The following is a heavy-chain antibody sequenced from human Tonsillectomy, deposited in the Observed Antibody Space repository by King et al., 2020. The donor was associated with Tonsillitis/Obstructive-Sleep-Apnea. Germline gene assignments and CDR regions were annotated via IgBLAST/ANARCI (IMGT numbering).Heavy chain of an antibody. CDR1: GFTFISYW. CDR3: ARDVLRGSDS. D-gene: IGHD3-10*01. Sequence: QLVQSGGGLVQPGGSLRLSCAASGFTFISYWMSWVRQAPGKGLEWVGNIKQDGSEKNYVDSVKGRFTISRDNAKNSLYLQMNSLRAEDTAVYYCARDVLRGSDSWGQGTLVTVSS. CDR2: IKQDGSEK. J-gene: IGHJ5*01. V-gene: IGHV3-7*04.